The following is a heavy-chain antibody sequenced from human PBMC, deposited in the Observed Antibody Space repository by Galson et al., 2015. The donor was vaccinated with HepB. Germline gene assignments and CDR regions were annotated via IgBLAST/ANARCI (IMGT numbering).Heavy chain of an antibody. J-gene: IGHJ6*02. V-gene: IGHV4-4*02. CDR2: IYHSGST. CDR1: GGSISSSNW. CDR3: ASLSADYGDYDLVVYYGMDV. Sequence: SETLSLTCAVSGGSISSSNWWSWVRQPPGKGLEWIGEIYHSGSTNYNPSLKSRVTISVDKSKNQFSLKLSSVTAADTAVYYCASLSADYGDYDLVVYYGMDVWGQGTTVTVSS. D-gene: IGHD4-17*01.